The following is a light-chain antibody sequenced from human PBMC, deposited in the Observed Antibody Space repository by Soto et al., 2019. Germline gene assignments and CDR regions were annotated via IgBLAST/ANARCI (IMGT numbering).Light chain of an antibody. V-gene: IGKV3-11*01. J-gene: IGKJ1*01. Sequence: EIVLTQSPGTLSLSPGERATLSCRASQSVSSYLAWYQQKPGQAPRLLIYDASNRATGIPARFSGSGSGTDFTLTISSLEPEDFAVYYCQHRSNWPPWTFGQGTKVDIK. CDR3: QHRSNWPPWT. CDR2: DAS. CDR1: QSVSSY.